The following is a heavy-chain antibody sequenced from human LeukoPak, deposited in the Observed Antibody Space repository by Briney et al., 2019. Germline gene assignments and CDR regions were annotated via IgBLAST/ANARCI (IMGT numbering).Heavy chain of an antibody. D-gene: IGHD6-19*01. CDR2: IIPILGIA. CDR1: GGTFSSYA. V-gene: IGHV1-69*04. Sequence: SVKVSCKASGGTFSSYAISWVRQAPGQGLEWMGRIIPILGIANYAQKFQGRVTITADKSTSTAYMELSSLRSEDMAVYYCARSAGTSVGMDVWGQGTTVTVSS. J-gene: IGHJ6*02. CDR3: ARSAGTSVGMDV.